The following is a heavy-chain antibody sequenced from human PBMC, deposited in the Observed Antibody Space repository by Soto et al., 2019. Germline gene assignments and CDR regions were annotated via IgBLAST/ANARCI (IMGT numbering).Heavy chain of an antibody. Sequence: SETLSLTCTVSGGSVSSSSYYWGWVRQPPGMGLEWIGSVYYSGSTYYNPSLESRVTISVEKSKNHFSLKLMSLSAADTFVYYCGRLEGLAKISYYFDYWGQGALVTVSS. CDR2: VYYSGST. V-gene: IGHV4-39*01. D-gene: IGHD3-9*01. CDR1: GGSVSSSSYY. J-gene: IGHJ4*02. CDR3: GRLEGLAKISYYFDY.